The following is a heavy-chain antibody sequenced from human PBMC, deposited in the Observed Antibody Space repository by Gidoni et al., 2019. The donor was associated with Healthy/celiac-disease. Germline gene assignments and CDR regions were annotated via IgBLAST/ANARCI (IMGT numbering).Heavy chain of an antibody. CDR1: GFTFSSYA. CDR2: IRGSGGST. D-gene: IGHD2-21*01. J-gene: IGHJ1*01. CDR3: AKGGLLLWWRAEYFQH. V-gene: IGHV3-23*01. Sequence: EVQLLESGGGLVQPGGSLRLSCAASGFTFSSYAMSWVRQAPGKGLEWGSAIRGSGGSTYYADSVKGRFTISRDNSKNTLYLQMNSLRAEDTAVYYCAKGGLLLWWRAEYFQHWGQGTLVTVSS.